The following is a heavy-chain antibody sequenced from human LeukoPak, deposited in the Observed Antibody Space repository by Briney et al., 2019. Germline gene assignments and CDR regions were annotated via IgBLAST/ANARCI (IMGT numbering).Heavy chain of an antibody. CDR2: IYNSRST. J-gene: IGHJ3*02. V-gene: IGHV4-34*09. D-gene: IGHD5-12*01. CDR1: GGSFSGYY. Sequence: SETLSLTCAVYGGSFSGYYWSWIRQPPGKGLKWIGYIYNSRSTYYNPSLKSRVTISVDTSKNQFSLKLSSVSAADTAVYYCAGLRGRPHAFDIWGQGTVVTVSS. CDR3: AGLRGRPHAFDI.